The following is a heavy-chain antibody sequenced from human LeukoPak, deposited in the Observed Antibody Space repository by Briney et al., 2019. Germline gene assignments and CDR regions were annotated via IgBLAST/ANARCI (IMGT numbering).Heavy chain of an antibody. CDR3: AKDIPRGSSSWYFDY. Sequence: PGGSLRLSCAASGFTFDGYAMHWVRQAPGKGLEWVSGISWNSGSIGYADSVKGRFTISRDNAKNSLYLQMNSLRAEDTALYYCAKDIPRGSSSWYFDYWSQGTLVTVSS. D-gene: IGHD6-13*01. V-gene: IGHV3-9*01. CDR2: ISWNSGSI. CDR1: GFTFDGYA. J-gene: IGHJ4*02.